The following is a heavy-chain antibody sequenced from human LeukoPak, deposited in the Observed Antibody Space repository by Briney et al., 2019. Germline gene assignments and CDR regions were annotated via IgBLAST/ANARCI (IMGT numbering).Heavy chain of an antibody. D-gene: IGHD6-19*01. CDR1: GYTFTSYG. CDR2: ISAYNGNT. J-gene: IGHJ4*02. Sequence: ASVEVTCKASGYTFTSYGISWVRQAPGQGLEWMGWISAYNGNTNYAQKLQGRVTMTTDTSTSTAYMELRSLRSDDTAVYYCARVSSSGCFDYWGQGTLVTVSS. CDR3: ARVSSSGCFDY. V-gene: IGHV1-18*01.